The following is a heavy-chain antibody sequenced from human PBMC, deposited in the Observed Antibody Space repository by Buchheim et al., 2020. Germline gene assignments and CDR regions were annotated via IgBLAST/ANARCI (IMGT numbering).Heavy chain of an antibody. V-gene: IGHV1-69*06. D-gene: IGHD2-2*01. Sequence: QVQLVQSGAEVKKPGSSVKVSCKASGGTFNTYVITWVRQAPGQGLEWMGTIVPIFGTPNYAQRFQGRVTITADKSTSTVYMELNSLRSEDTAVYYCARESGYCSTTRCFKVDWFDPWGQGTL. J-gene: IGHJ5*02. CDR3: ARESGYCSTTRCFKVDWFDP. CDR1: GGTFNTYV. CDR2: IVPIFGTP.